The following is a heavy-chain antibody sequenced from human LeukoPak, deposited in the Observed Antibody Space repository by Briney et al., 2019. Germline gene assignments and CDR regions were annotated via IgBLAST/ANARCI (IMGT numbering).Heavy chain of an antibody. D-gene: IGHD3-22*01. CDR1: GGSISSYY. Sequence: SETLSLTCTVSGGSISSYYWSWIRQPPGKGLEWIGYIYYSGSTYYNPSLKSRVTISVDTSKNQFSLKLSSVTAADTAVYYCARDTGYYDSSGYYRSFDYWGQGTLVTVSS. V-gene: IGHV4-59*12. CDR3: ARDTGYYDSSGYYRSFDY. J-gene: IGHJ4*02. CDR2: IYYSGST.